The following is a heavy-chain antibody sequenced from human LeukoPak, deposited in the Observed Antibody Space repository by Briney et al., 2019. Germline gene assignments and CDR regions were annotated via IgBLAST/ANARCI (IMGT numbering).Heavy chain of an antibody. CDR2: ISGSGGST. V-gene: IGHV3-23*01. CDR3: AKDGGSWEYYFDY. CDR1: GFAFSSYA. Sequence: LGGSLRLSCAASGFAFSSYAMSWVRPAPGKGLEWVSVISGSGGSTYYADSVKGRFTISRDNSKNTLYLQMNSLRAEDTAVYYCAKDGGSWEYYFDYWGQGTLVTVSS. J-gene: IGHJ4*02. D-gene: IGHD6-13*01.